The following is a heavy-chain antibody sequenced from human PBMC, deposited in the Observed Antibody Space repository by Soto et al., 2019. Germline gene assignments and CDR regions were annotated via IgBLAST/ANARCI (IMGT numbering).Heavy chain of an antibody. Sequence: ASVKVSCKASGYTFTSYGISWVRQAPGQGLEWMGWINTGNGNTNHSQKFQGRVTMTTDTSASTAYMELRSLRSEDTAVYYCAKSATVPAAIAYWGQGTLVTVSS. CDR3: AKSATVPAAIAY. D-gene: IGHD2-2*02. CDR2: INTGNGNT. J-gene: IGHJ4*02. V-gene: IGHV1-18*01. CDR1: GYTFTSYG.